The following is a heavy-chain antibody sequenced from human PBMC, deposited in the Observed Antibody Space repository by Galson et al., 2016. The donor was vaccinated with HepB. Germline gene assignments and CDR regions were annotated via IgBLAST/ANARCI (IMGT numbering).Heavy chain of an antibody. CDR1: GFNFSNYG. CDR3: AKDPSRRNIWSYCDFGMDV. J-gene: IGHJ6*02. Sequence: SLRLSCAASGFNFSNYGMHWVRQAPGRGLEWVAVILYDGRNEYYSDSVKGRFTITRDNSRETVYLQMYSLRPEETAVYYCAKDPSRRNIWSYCDFGMDVWGQGTTVTVSS. D-gene: IGHD6-13*01. CDR2: ILYDGRNE. V-gene: IGHV3-30*18.